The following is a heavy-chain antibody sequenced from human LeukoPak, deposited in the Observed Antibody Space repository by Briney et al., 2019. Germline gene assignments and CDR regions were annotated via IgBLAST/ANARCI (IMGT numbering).Heavy chain of an antibody. Sequence: GGSLRLSCAASGFTFSSYWMSWVRQAPGKGLEWVANIKQDGSEKYYVDSVKGRFTISRDNAKNSLYLQMNSLRAEDMALYYCAKSGGYSYGYLGNWFDPWGQGTLVTVSS. CDR2: IKQDGSEK. CDR3: AKSGGYSYGYLGNWFDP. J-gene: IGHJ5*02. CDR1: GFTFSSYW. V-gene: IGHV3-7*03. D-gene: IGHD5-18*01.